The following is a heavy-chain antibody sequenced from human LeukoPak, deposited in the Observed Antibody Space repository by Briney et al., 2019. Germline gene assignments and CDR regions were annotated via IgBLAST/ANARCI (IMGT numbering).Heavy chain of an antibody. CDR2: INPNSGDT. V-gene: IGHV1-2*02. J-gene: IGHJ4*02. D-gene: IGHD3-22*01. CDR1: GYTFTDYY. CDR3: ARVDSSGYYYSFDY. Sequence: GASVKVSCKASGYTFTDYYINWVRQAPGQGLEWIGWINPNSGDTNYAQKFQDRVTMTRDTSISTAYIELNFLRSDDTAVFYCARVDSSGYYYSFDYWGQGTLVTVSS.